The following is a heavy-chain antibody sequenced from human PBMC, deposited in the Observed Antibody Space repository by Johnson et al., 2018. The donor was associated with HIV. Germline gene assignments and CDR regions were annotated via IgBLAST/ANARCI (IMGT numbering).Heavy chain of an antibody. CDR1: GFTFSDYD. Sequence: QVQLVESGGGLVQPGGSLRLSCAASGFTFSDYDMSWIRQAPGKGLEWVSYISSSGSTTYYADSVKGRFTISRDNAKNSLYLQMNSLRAYDTAVYYFTTDHAGYFVCLSYRYAFDIWGQGTMVTVSS. D-gene: IGHD3-16*02. CDR3: TTDHAGYFVCLSYRYAFDI. J-gene: IGHJ3*02. CDR2: ISSSGSTT. V-gene: IGHV3-11*04.